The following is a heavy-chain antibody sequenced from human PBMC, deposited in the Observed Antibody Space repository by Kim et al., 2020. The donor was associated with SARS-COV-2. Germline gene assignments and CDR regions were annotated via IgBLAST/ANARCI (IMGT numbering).Heavy chain of an antibody. CDR1: GYSFPSYG. CDR2: ISAYNGNT. J-gene: IGHJ4*01. V-gene: IGHV1-18*01. Sequence: ASVKVSCKASGYSFPSYGITWVRQAPGQGLEWMAWISAYNGNTNYAQKLQGRVTMTTDTSTSTAYMELRSLRSDDTAVYYCARAPRGYSYGYLDYWGHGTLVTVSS. D-gene: IGHD5-18*01. CDR3: ARAPRGYSYGYLDY.